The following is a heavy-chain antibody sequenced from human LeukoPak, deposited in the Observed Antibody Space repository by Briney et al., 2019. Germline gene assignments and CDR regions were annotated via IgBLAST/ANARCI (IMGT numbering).Heavy chain of an antibody. Sequence: GGSLRLSCAASGFTFSSYEMNWVRQAPGKGLEWVSYISSSGSTIYYADSVKGRFTISRDNAKNSLYLQMNSLRAEDTAVYYCAREGMVRGVITSVYYYYMDVWGKGTTVTVSS. CDR3: AREGMVRGVITSVYYYYMDV. J-gene: IGHJ6*03. V-gene: IGHV3-48*03. CDR1: GFTFSSYE. D-gene: IGHD3-10*01. CDR2: ISSSGSTI.